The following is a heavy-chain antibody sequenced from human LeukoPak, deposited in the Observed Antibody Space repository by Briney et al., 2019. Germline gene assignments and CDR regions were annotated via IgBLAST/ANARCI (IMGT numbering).Heavy chain of an antibody. Sequence: PSETLSLTCTVSGGSLSNHYWTWIRHPAGTGLEYIGRIFHTGSTNYNPSLKRRVTMSVDTSNNQFSLNLTSVTAADTAVYYCARGPLGGESFDIWGQGTMVTVSS. CDR1: GGSLSNHY. CDR2: IFHTGST. J-gene: IGHJ3*02. V-gene: IGHV4-4*07. CDR3: ARGPLGGESFDI. D-gene: IGHD3-16*01.